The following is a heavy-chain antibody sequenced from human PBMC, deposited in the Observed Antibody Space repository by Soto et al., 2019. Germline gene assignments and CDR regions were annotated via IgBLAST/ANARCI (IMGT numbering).Heavy chain of an antibody. CDR2: ISYDGSNK. J-gene: IGHJ4*01. V-gene: IGHV3-30-3*01. CDR3: ARDWGQQLVSDYCEF. CDR1: GFTFSSYA. Sequence: QVQLVESGGGVVQPGRSLRLSCAASGFTFSSYAMHWVRQAPGKGLEWVAVISYDGSNKYYADSVKGRFTISRDNSKNKLYLKMNSLRAEDTAVYYWARDWGQQLVSDYCEFWGPGALVTVSS. D-gene: IGHD6-13*01.